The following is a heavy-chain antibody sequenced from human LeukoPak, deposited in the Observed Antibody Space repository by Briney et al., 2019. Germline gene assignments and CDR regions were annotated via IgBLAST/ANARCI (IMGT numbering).Heavy chain of an antibody. CDR2: IYYSGST. V-gene: IGHV4-59*12. Sequence: SETLSLTCTVSGGSISSYYWSWIRQPPGKGLEWIGYIYYSGSTNYNPSLKSRVTISVDTSKNQFSLKLSSVTAADTAVYYCARGPYYYDSSGYFGAFDIWGQGTMVTVSS. CDR3: ARGPYYYDSSGYFGAFDI. J-gene: IGHJ3*02. CDR1: GGSISSYY. D-gene: IGHD3-22*01.